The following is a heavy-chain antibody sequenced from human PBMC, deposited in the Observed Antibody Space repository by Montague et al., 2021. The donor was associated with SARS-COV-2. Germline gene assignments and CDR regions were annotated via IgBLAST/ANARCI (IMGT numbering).Heavy chain of an antibody. CDR3: ARELLVTGDIDY. CDR1: GFTFSSYG. V-gene: IGHV3-33*01. D-gene: IGHD7-27*01. CDR2: IWYVGSNK. Sequence: SLRLSCAASGFTFSSYGMHWVRQAPGKGLEWVAVIWYVGSNKYYADSVKGRFTISRDNSKNTLYLQMNSLRAEDTAVYYCARELLVTGDIDYWGQGTLVTVSS. J-gene: IGHJ4*02.